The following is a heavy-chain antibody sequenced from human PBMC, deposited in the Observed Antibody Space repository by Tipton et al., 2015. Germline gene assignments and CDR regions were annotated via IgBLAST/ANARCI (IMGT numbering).Heavy chain of an antibody. Sequence: TLSLTCTVSGAFINSYYWSWIRQPPGKGLEWIGYISYSGTTNYNPSLNNRVTISADTSRNQFSLKLSSVTAADTAVYYCARLDTVTTELDYWGQGTLVTVSS. J-gene: IGHJ4*02. CDR3: ARLDTVTTELDY. CDR2: ISYSGTT. D-gene: IGHD4-17*01. V-gene: IGHV4-59*08. CDR1: GAFINSYY.